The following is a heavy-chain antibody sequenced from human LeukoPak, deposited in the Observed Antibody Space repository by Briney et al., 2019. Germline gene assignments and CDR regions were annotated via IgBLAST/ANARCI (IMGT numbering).Heavy chain of an antibody. D-gene: IGHD1-26*01. V-gene: IGHV3-74*01. CDR2: INSDGSST. CDR1: GFTFSSYW. Sequence: GGSLRLSCAASGFTFSSYWMHWVRQAPGKGLVWVSRINSDGSSTSYADSVKGRFTISRDNAKNTLYLQMNSLRAEDTAVYYCAITPSSYGPDFDYWGQGTLVTVSS. CDR3: AITPSSYGPDFDY. J-gene: IGHJ4*02.